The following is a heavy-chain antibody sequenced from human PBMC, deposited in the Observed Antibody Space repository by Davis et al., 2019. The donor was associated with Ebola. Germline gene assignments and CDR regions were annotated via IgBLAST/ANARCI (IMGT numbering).Heavy chain of an antibody. V-gene: IGHV4-39*07. Sequence: PSETLSLTCTVSGGSISSSSYYWGWIRQPPGKGLEWIGEIYHSGSTNYNPSFKSRVTIAVDKSKNQFSLKLSSVTAADTAVYYCARARRQQLVGIYAFDIWGQWTMVTVSS. D-gene: IGHD6-13*01. CDR1: GGSISSSSYY. CDR2: IYHSGST. J-gene: IGHJ3*02. CDR3: ARARRQQLVGIYAFDI.